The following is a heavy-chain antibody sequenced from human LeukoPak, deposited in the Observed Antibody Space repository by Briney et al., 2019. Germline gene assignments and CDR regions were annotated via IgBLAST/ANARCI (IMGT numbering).Heavy chain of an antibody. D-gene: IGHD5-12*01. CDR3: AKDRGWLRLFDY. J-gene: IGHJ4*02. V-gene: IGHV3-30*18. Sequence: GGSLRLSCAASGFTFSSYGMHWVRQAPGKGLEGVAVISYDGSNKYYADSVKGRFTISRDNSKNTLYLQMNSLRAEDTAVYYCAKDRGWLRLFDYWGQGTLVTVSS. CDR1: GFTFSSYG. CDR2: ISYDGSNK.